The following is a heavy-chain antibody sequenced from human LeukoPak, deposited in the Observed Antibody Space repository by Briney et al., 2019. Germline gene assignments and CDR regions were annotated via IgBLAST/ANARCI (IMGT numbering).Heavy chain of an antibody. CDR2: ISYDGSNK. CDR1: A. CDR3: ASGADYYYGMDV. J-gene: IGHJ6*02. V-gene: IGHV3-30-3*01. Sequence: AXHWVRQAPGKXLEWVAVISYDGSNKYYADSVKGRFTISRDNSKNTLYLQMNSLRAEDTAVYYCASGADYYYGMDVWGQGTTVTVSS. D-gene: IGHD4/OR15-4a*01.